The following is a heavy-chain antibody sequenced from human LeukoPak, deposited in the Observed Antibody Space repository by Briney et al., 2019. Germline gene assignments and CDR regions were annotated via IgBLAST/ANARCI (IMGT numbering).Heavy chain of an antibody. V-gene: IGHV3-21*01. D-gene: IGHD6-19*01. Sequence: GGSLRLACAASGFTFSSYAMSWVRQAPGKGLEWVSAISSNSLFKKYADSVKGRFTISRDNAKNSLYLQMNSLRAEDTAVYYCARSIAVTLPDYWGQGTLVTASS. CDR3: ARSIAVTLPDY. J-gene: IGHJ4*02. CDR2: ISSNSLFK. CDR1: GFTFSSYA.